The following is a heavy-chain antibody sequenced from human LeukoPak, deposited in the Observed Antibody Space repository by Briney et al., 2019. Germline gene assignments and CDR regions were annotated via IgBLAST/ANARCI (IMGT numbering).Heavy chain of an antibody. D-gene: IGHD5-12*01. V-gene: IGHV3-53*01. CDR2: IHSGGTT. CDR3: ARGRVTYSGYDFPYYFDY. CDR1: GFTVSNNF. Sequence: PGGSLRLSCAASGFTVSNNFMSWVRQAPGKGLEWVSVIHSGGTTYYADSVKGRFTISRDNSRNTLHLQMNSLRAEDTAVYYCARGRVTYSGYDFPYYFDYWGQGTLVTVSS. J-gene: IGHJ4*02.